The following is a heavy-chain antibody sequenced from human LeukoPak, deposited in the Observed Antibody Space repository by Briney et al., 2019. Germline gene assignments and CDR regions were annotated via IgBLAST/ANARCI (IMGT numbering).Heavy chain of an antibody. J-gene: IGHJ3*02. CDR3: ARPSIAVGSAFDI. CDR1: GYTFTGYY. CDR2: INPNSGGT. Sequence: ASVKVSCKASGYTFTGYYMHCVRQAPGQGLEWMGWINPNSGGTNYAQKFQGWVTMTRDTSISTAYMELSRLRSDDTAVYYCARPSIAVGSAFDIWGQGTMVTVSS. D-gene: IGHD6-19*01. V-gene: IGHV1-2*04.